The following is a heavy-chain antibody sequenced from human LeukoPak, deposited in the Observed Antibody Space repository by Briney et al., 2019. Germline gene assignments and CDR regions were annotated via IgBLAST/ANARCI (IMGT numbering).Heavy chain of an antibody. V-gene: IGHV3-7*01. CDR1: GFTFSSYW. D-gene: IGHD6-13*01. J-gene: IGHJ4*02. CDR2: IKQDGSEK. Sequence: GGSLRLSCAASGFTFSSYWMSWVRQAPGKGLEWVANIKQDGSEKYYVDSVKGRFTTSRDNAKNSLYLQMNSLRAEDTAVYYCARDPIAAAGTMDYWGQGTLVTVSS. CDR3: ARDPIAAAGTMDY.